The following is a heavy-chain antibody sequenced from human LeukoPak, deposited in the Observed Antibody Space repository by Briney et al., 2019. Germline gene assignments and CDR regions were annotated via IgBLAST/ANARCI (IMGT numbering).Heavy chain of an antibody. Sequence: GGPLRLSCAASEFTFSTYAMNWVRQAPGKGLEWVSAISGSGGSTYYADSVKGRFTISRDNSKNTLYLQMNSLRAEDTAVYYCAKVAGYSYVGVYYFDYWGQGTLVTVSS. CDR1: EFTFSTYA. D-gene: IGHD5-18*01. V-gene: IGHV3-23*01. J-gene: IGHJ4*02. CDR3: AKVAGYSYVGVYYFDY. CDR2: ISGSGGST.